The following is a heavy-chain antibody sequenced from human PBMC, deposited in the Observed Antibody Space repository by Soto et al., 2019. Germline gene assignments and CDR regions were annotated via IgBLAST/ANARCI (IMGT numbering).Heavy chain of an antibody. CDR3: GRSVVGATGEILYNAMDV. D-gene: IGHD1-26*01. J-gene: IGHJ6*02. Sequence: ASVKVSSKASGYTFTSYALHWVRQARGERPEWMGWINAANGDTKYSKKFQGRVTITRDTSASTGYMELSSLRSEDTAVYYCGRSVVGATGEILYNAMDVWGQGTTVTVSS. CDR1: GYTFTSYA. CDR2: INAANGDT. V-gene: IGHV1-3*01.